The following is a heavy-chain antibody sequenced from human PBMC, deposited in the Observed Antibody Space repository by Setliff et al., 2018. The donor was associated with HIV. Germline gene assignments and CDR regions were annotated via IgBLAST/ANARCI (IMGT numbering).Heavy chain of an antibody. CDR2: INQDGSEQ. V-gene: IGHV3-7*03. J-gene: IGHJ4*02. D-gene: IGHD6-13*01. Sequence: PGGSLRLSCAASGFTFSNYWMTWVRQAPGKGLEWVANINQDGSEQNFVDSVTGRFTISRDNAKNSLYVQMNSLRVDDTAVYYCAKAPLTIVATGGEDCWGQGTLVTVSS. CDR1: GFTFSNYW. CDR3: AKAPLTIVATGGEDC.